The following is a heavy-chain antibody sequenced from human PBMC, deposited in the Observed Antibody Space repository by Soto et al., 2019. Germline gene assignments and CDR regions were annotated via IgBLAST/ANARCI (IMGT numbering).Heavy chain of an antibody. V-gene: IGHV3-74*01. CDR1: GFTLSNYW. J-gene: IGHJ5*01. CDR3: TRGDWFDS. Sequence: GGSLRLSCAASGFTLSNYWMNWVRQAPGKGLVWVSRIKGDGSSPTYADPVKGRFTVSRDHAKNTLYLQMNGLGVEDTAVYYCTRGDWFDSWGQGTLVTVSS. CDR2: IKGDGSSP.